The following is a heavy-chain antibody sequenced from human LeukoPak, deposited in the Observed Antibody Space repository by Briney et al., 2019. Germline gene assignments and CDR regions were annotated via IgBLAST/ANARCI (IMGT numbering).Heavy chain of an antibody. J-gene: IGHJ4*02. Sequence: PSETLSLTCTVSGGSISSSSYYWGWIRQPPGKGLEWIGSIYYSGSTYYNPSLKSRVTISVDTSKNQFSLKLSSVTAADTAVYYCAREVGDPAMVRFDYWGQGTLVTVSS. D-gene: IGHD5-18*01. CDR3: AREVGDPAMVRFDY. CDR1: GGSISSSSYY. CDR2: IYYSGST. V-gene: IGHV4-39*07.